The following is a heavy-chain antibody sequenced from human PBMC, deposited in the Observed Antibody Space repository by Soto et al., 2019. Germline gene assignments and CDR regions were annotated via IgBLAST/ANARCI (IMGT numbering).Heavy chain of an antibody. Sequence: SETLSLTCTVSGGSISSDNYYWSWIRQPPGKGLEWIGHIYYTGSTYYNPSLKSRVIISIDTSKNQFSLKLSSVTAADTAVYYCASTSYFDNSGSANWGQGTLVTVS. CDR3: ASTSYFDNSGSAN. V-gene: IGHV4-30-4*01. CDR2: IYYTGST. CDR1: GGSISSDNYY. D-gene: IGHD3-22*01. J-gene: IGHJ4*02.